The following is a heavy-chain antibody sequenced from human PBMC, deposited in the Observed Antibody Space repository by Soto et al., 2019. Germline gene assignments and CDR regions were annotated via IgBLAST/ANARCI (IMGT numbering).Heavy chain of an antibody. V-gene: IGHV3-73*01. CDR2: IRSKANSYAT. Sequence: EVQLVESGGGWVQPGGSLKLSCAASGFTFSGSAIHGVRQASGKGLAWVGRIRSKANSYATAYAASVKGRFTISRDDSKNTAYLQMNSLKTEDTAVYYCTSLGGGQTDSLLSSSWSFDYWGQGTLVTVSS. CDR1: GFTFSGSA. CDR3: TSLGGGQTDSLLSSSWSFDY. D-gene: IGHD6-13*01. J-gene: IGHJ4*02.